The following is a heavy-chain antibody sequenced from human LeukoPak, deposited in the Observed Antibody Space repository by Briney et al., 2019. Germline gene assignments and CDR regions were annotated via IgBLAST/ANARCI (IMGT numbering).Heavy chain of an antibody. V-gene: IGHV4-59*01. D-gene: IGHD5-24*01. CDR3: ARGGDGYKFPDAFDI. J-gene: IGHJ3*02. Sequence: SETLSLTCTVSGGSTSSYYWSWIRQPPGKGLEWIGYIYYSGSTNYNPSLKSRVTISVDTSKNQFSLKLSSVTAADTAVYYCARGGDGYKFPDAFDIWGQGTMVTVSS. CDR1: GGSTSSYY. CDR2: IYYSGST.